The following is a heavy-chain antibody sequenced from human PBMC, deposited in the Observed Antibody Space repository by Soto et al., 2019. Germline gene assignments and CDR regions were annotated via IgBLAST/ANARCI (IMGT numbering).Heavy chain of an antibody. CDR1: GGSISSYY. Sequence: QVQLQESGPGLVKPSETLSLTCTVSGGSISSYYWSWIRQPPGKGLEWIGYIYYSGSTNYNPALKSRVTIAVDTSKNQFSRELSSVTAADTAVYYWAGGGYCGGDCYSGDFDYWGQGTLVAVSS. J-gene: IGHJ4*02. CDR3: AGGGYCGGDCYSGDFDY. V-gene: IGHV4-59*08. D-gene: IGHD2-21*02. CDR2: IYYSGST.